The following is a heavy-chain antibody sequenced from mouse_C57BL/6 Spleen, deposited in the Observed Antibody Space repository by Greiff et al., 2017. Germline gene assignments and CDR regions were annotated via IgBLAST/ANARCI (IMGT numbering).Heavy chain of an antibody. D-gene: IGHD1-1*01. V-gene: IGHV5-9*01. J-gene: IGHJ3*01. CDR1: GFTFSSYT. CDR3: ARQETTVVAEPFAY. Sequence: VQLKESGGGLVKPGGSLKLSCAASGFTFSSYTMSWVRQTPEKRLEWVATISGGGGNTYYPDSVKGRFTISRDNAKNTLYLQMSSLRSEDTALYYCARQETTVVAEPFAYWGQGTLVTVSA. CDR2: ISGGGGNT.